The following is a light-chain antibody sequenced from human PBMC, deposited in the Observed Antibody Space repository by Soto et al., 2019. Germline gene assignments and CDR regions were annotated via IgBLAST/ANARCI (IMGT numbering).Light chain of an antibody. Sequence: SALTQPASVSGSPGQSITISCTGTSSDVGGYNYVSWYQQHPGKAPKLMIYDVSNRPSGVSNRFSGSKSGNTASLTISGLQAEDEADYYCSSYTSGSTPLFGGGTKVTVL. J-gene: IGLJ2*01. CDR3: SSYTSGSTPL. CDR2: DVS. CDR1: SSDVGGYNY. V-gene: IGLV2-14*01.